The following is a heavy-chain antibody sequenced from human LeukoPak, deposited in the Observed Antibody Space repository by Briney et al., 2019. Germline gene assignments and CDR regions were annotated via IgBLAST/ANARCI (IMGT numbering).Heavy chain of an antibody. Sequence: PGGSLRLACAASGFTFSSYAMSWVRQAPGKGLEWVSSISSSSSYIYYADSVKGRFTISRDNAKNSLYLQMNSLRAKDTAVYYCARSYTVPYFDYWGQGTLVTVSS. J-gene: IGHJ4*02. CDR3: ARSYTVPYFDY. D-gene: IGHD3-16*01. CDR2: ISSSSSYI. V-gene: IGHV3-21*01. CDR1: GFTFSSYA.